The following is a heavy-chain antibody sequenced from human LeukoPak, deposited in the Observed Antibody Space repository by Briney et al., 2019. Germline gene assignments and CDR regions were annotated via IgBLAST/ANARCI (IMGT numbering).Heavy chain of an antibody. J-gene: IGHJ4*02. CDR1: GFTVSKTY. Sequence: PGGSLRLSCAASGFTVSKTYMSWVRQAPGKGLEWVSIIYSGGKTYYADSVKGRSTISRDSPKNTVFLQMNSLRAEDTAVYYCANDDYDSSGQGFWGQGTLVTVSS. CDR3: ANDDYDSSGQGF. D-gene: IGHD3-22*01. CDR2: IYSGGKT. V-gene: IGHV3-53*01.